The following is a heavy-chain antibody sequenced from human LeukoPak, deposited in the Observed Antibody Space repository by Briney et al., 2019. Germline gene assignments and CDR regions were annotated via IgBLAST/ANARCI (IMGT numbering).Heavy chain of an antibody. D-gene: IGHD5-18*01. CDR3: ARAAAMRDWYYFDY. V-gene: IGHV4-59*01. Sequence: SETLSLTCTVSGGSLSSYYWSRIRQPPGKGLEWIGYIYYSGSTNYNPSLKSRVTISVDTSKNQFSLKLSSVTAADTAVYYCARAAAMRDWYYFDYWGQGTLVTVSS. CDR1: GGSLSSYY. J-gene: IGHJ4*02. CDR2: IYYSGST.